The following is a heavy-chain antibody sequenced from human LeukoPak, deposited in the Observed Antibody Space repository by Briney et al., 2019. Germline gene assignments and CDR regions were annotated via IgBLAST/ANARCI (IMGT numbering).Heavy chain of an antibody. CDR1: GGTFSSYA. J-gene: IGHJ6*03. CDR3: ARDIQRDYDFWSSSYYYYMDV. V-gene: IGHV1-69*05. Sequence: SVKVSCKASGGTFSSYAISWVRQAPGQGLEWMGGIIPIFGTANYAQKFQGRVTITTDESTSTAYMELSSLRSEDTAVYYCARDIQRDYDFWSSSYYYYMDVWGKGTTVTVSS. D-gene: IGHD3-3*01. CDR2: IIPIFGTA.